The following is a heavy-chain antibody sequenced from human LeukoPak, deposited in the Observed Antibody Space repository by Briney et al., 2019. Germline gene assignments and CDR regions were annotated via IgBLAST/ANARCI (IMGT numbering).Heavy chain of an antibody. CDR3: ARPQDGQWLVLGGY. V-gene: IGHV3-21*01. CDR2: ISSSSSYI. Sequence: GGSLTLSCAASGFTFSSYSMNWVRQPPGKGLEWVSSISSSSSYIYYADSVKGRFTIFRDNAKNSLYLQMNSLGAEDTAVYYCARPQDGQWLVLGGYWGQGTLVTVSS. J-gene: IGHJ4*02. CDR1: GFTFSSYS. D-gene: IGHD6-19*01.